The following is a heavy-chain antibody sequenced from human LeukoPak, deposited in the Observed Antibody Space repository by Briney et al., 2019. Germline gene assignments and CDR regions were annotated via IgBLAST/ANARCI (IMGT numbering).Heavy chain of an antibody. CDR1: GFTFSSYG. CDR2: ISYDGSNK. J-gene: IGHJ4*02. D-gene: IGHD3-22*01. V-gene: IGHV3-30*18. CDR3: AKDSALRYYDSSGYFDY. Sequence: GGSLRLSCAASGFTFSSYGMHWVHQAPGKGLEWVAVISYDGSNKYYADSVKGRFTISRDNSKNTLYLQMNSLRAEDTAVYYCAKDSALRYYDSSGYFDYWGQGTLVTVSS.